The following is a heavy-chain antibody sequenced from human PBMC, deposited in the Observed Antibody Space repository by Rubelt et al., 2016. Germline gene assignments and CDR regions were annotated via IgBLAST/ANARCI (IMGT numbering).Heavy chain of an antibody. CDR2: INHRGSS. V-gene: IGHV4-34*01. J-gene: IGHJ4*02. CDR3: ARTISFYDSFRGSDY. CDR1: GGSFSGYY. D-gene: IGHD3-10*01. Sequence: QVQLQQWGTGLLKPSETLSLTCAVHGGSFSGYYWSWIRQPPGKGLEWIGEINHRGSSNYNPSLKSRVTISLDTSRRPFSLRVDSVVAADTAVYYGARTISFYDSFRGSDYWGQGALVTVSS.